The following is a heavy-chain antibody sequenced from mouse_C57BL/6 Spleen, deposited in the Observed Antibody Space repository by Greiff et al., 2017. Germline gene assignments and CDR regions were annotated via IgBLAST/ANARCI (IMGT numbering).Heavy chain of an antibody. CDR3: AMGRHGSHYFAY. D-gene: IGHD1-1*01. J-gene: IGHJ2*01. V-gene: IGHV1-74*01. Sequence: QVQLQQPGAELVKPGASVKVSCKASGYTFTSYWMHWVKQRPGQGLEWIGRIHPSDSDTNYNQKFKGKATLTVDKSSSTAYMQRSRLTSEDSAVXYCAMGRHGSHYFAYWGQGTTLTVSS. CDR2: IHPSDSDT. CDR1: GYTFTSYW.